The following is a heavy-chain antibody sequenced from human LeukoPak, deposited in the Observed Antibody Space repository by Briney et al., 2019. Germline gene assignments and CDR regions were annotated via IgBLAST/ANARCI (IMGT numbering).Heavy chain of an antibody. CDR1: GFTFSSYG. CDR2: ISYDGSNK. J-gene: IGHJ4*02. CDR3: AKDPITIFGVVPNKFDY. D-gene: IGHD3-3*01. V-gene: IGHV3-30*18. Sequence: GRSLRLSCAASGFTFSSYGMHWVRQAPGKGLEWVAVISYDGSNKYYADSVKGRFTISRDNSKNTLYLQMNSLRAEDTAVYYCAKDPITIFGVVPNKFDYWGQGTLVTVSS.